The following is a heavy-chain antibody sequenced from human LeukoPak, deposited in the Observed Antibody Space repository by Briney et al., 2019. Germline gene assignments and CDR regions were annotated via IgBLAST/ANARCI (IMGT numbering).Heavy chain of an antibody. CDR1: GYTFTSYG. J-gene: IGHJ3*02. Sequence: ASVKVSCKACGYTFTSYGISWVRRAPGQGLEWMGIINPSGGSTSYAQKFQGRVTMTRDMSTSTVYMELSSLRSEDTAVYHCARDISYSSSPDAFDIWGQGTMVTVSS. D-gene: IGHD6-6*01. V-gene: IGHV1-46*01. CDR3: ARDISYSSSPDAFDI. CDR2: INPSGGST.